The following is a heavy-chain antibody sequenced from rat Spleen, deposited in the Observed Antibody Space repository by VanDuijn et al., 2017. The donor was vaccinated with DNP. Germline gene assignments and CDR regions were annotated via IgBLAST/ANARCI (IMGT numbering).Heavy chain of an antibody. CDR3: TTDMYDGSYYWFAY. Sequence: EVQLVESGGGLVQPGRSLKLSCAASGFTFSNYGMAWVRQAPTKGLEWVASITNSGGSTYYRDSVKGRFTISRDNAKSTLYLQMDSLRSEDTATYYCTTDMYDGSYYWFAYWGQGTLVTVSS. D-gene: IGHD1-12*02. V-gene: IGHV5-27*01. CDR2: ITNSGGST. CDR1: GFTFSNYG. J-gene: IGHJ3*01.